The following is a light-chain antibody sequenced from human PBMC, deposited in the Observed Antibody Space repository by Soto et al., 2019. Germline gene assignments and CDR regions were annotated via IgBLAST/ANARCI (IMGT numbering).Light chain of an antibody. CDR2: GAS. V-gene: IGKV3D-15*01. CDR1: QSVSNN. CDR3: QQYNNWPRT. Sequence: EIVLTQSPGTLSLSPGETATLSCRASQSVSNNYLAWYQQKPGQAPRLLIYGASNRATGIPDRFSGSGSGTEFTLTISSLQSEDFAVYYCQQYNNWPRTFGQGTKVDIK. J-gene: IGKJ1*01.